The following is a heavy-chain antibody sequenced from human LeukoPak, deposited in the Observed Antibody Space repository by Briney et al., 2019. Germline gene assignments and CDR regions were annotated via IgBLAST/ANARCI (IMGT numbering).Heavy chain of an antibody. Sequence: SETLSLTCTVSGVSISTSVYYWGWIRRPRGKGLEWIGSIYYSGSTYYNPSLKSRVTISIDTSKNQFSLKLSSVTAADTAVHYCARGSSGYYDSSGYSDYWGQGTLVTVSS. D-gene: IGHD3-22*01. CDR2: IYYSGST. CDR3: ARGSSGYYDSSGYSDY. CDR1: GVSISTSVYY. J-gene: IGHJ4*02. V-gene: IGHV4-39*07.